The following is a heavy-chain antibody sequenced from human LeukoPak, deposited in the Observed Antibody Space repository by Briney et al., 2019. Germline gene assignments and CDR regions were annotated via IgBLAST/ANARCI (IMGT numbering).Heavy chain of an antibody. CDR2: INHSGST. D-gene: IGHD3-10*01. J-gene: IGHJ4*02. CDR3: ARLGVRGAARVDY. CDR1: GGSFSGYY. Sequence: PSETLSLTCAVYGGSFSGYYWSWIRQPPGKGLEWIGEINHSGSTNYNPSLKRRVTISVDTSKNQFSLKLSSVTAADTAVYYCARLGVRGAARVDYWGQGTLVTVSS. V-gene: IGHV4-34*01.